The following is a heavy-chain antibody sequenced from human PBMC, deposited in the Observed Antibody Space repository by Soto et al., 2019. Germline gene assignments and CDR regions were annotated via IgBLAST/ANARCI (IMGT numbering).Heavy chain of an antibody. J-gene: IGHJ5*02. V-gene: IGHV3-23*05. CDR2: IDGTSTFS. CDR3: AKNSGWFTA. Sequence: AGGSLRLSCVASGFTFSNNDMTWVRQAPGKGLEWVSTIDGTSTFSNYADSVEGRFTISRDNSRNTVYLQMNSLRADDTAVYYCAKNSGWFTAWGRGTLVTVSS. CDR1: GFTFSNND. D-gene: IGHD6-19*01.